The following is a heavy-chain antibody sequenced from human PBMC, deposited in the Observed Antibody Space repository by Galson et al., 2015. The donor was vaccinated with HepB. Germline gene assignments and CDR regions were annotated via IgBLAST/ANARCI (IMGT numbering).Heavy chain of an antibody. CDR2: ISSNGDST. D-gene: IGHD2-21*01. CDR3: VKGLGIGNRDAPFDV. V-gene: IGHV3-64D*06. CDR1: GFTFSSYV. Sequence: SLRLSCAASGFTFSSYVMHWVRQAPGKGLEYVSAISSNGDSTYYADSVKGRFTISRDNSKNTLDLQMSSLRAEDTAVYYCVKGLGIGNRDAPFDVWGQGTKVTVSS. J-gene: IGHJ3*01.